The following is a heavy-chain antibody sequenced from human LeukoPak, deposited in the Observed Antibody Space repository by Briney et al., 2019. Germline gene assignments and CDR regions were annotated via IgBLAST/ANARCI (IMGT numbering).Heavy chain of an antibody. CDR2: IYPGDSDT. CDR1: GYSFTNNW. Sequence: GESLKISCKGSGYSFTNNWIAWVRQMPGKGLEWMGTIYPGDSDTRYSPSFQGQVTISADKSISTAYLQWSSLKASDTAMYYCARCSGSYYDTTRYGMDVWGQGTTVTVSS. V-gene: IGHV5-51*01. CDR3: ARCSGSYYDTTRYGMDV. J-gene: IGHJ6*02. D-gene: IGHD1-26*01.